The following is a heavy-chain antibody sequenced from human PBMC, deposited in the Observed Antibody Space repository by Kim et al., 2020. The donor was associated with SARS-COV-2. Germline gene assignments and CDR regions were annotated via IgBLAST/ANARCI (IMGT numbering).Heavy chain of an antibody. V-gene: IGHV3-33*01. J-gene: IGHJ6*03. D-gene: IGHD3-10*01. CDR2: IWYDGSNK. CDR1: GFTFSSYG. Sequence: GGSRRLSCAASGFTFSSYGIHWVRQAPGKGLEGVAVIWYDGSNKYYADSVKGRFTISRDNSKNTLYLQMNSLRAEDTAVYYCARGRGSYYYYMDVWGKGTTVTVS. CDR3: ARGRGSYYYYMDV.